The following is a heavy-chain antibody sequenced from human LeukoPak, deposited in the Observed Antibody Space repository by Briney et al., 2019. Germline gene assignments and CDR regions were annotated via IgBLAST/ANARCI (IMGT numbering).Heavy chain of an antibody. J-gene: IGHJ4*02. CDR3: AKFSGTIETIDY. V-gene: IGHV3-30*02. CDR1: GFPFSSYA. CDR2: IRYDGSNK. D-gene: IGHD1-1*01. Sequence: GGSLRLSCAASGFPFSSYAMHWVRQAPGKGLEWVAFIRYDGSNKYYADSVKGRFTISRDNSKNTLYLQMNGLRAEDTAVYYCAKFSGTIETIDYWGQGTLVTVSS.